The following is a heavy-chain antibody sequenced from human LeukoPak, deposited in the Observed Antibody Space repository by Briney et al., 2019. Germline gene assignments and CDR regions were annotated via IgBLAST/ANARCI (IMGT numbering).Heavy chain of an antibody. CDR2: IRQDGSDE. J-gene: IGHJ4*02. CDR1: GFTFNTNA. D-gene: IGHD3-3*01. Sequence: GRSLRLSCAASGFTFNTNAMNSVRQDPGRGRGWVADIRQDGSDEYYVDSVKGRFTISRDNAKNSLYLQMNSLRAEDTAVYYCARDVRTIFGGHNYWGQGTLVTVSS. CDR3: ARDVRTIFGGHNY. V-gene: IGHV3-7*01.